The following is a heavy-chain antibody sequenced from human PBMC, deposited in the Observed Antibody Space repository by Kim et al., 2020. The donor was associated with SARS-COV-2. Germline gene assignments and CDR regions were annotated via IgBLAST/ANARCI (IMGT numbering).Heavy chain of an antibody. J-gene: IGHJ4*02. CDR1: GFTFTGHA. Sequence: GGSLRLSCTTSGFTFTGHAMSWVRQAPGKGLEWVSSIDGSDGTTYYVDSVRGRFTISRDESKNTLYLQMSALRGDDTAVYYCMKGGWGWIWDHWGQGTLV. V-gene: IGHV3-23*01. D-gene: IGHD2-21*01. CDR2: IDGSDGTT. CDR3: MKGGWGWIWDH.